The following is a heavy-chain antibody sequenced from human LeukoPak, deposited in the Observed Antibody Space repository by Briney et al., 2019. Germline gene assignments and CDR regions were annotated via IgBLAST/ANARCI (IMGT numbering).Heavy chain of an antibody. CDR3: AKDRYCSGTRCYGDFDY. J-gene: IGHJ4*02. D-gene: IGHD2-2*01. Sequence: GGSLRLSCAASGFIFSSNAMSWIRQAPGRGLEWVSAITGSGDATYYADSVKGRFTISRDNSKNTLYLQMNSLRVEDTAVYYCAKDRYCSGTRCYGDFDYWGQGTLVTVSS. V-gene: IGHV3-23*01. CDR1: GFIFSSNA. CDR2: ITGSGDAT.